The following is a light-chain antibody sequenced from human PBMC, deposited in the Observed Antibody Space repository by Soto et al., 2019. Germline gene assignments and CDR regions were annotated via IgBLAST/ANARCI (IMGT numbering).Light chain of an antibody. CDR2: DAS. J-gene: IGKJ5*01. CDR3: QQRTNWPSIT. CDR1: QSLSSSY. Sequence: EIVLTQSPGTLSLSPGERATLSCRASQSLSSSYLAWYQQKPGQAPRLLIYDASSRAPGIPARFSGSGTGTDFTLTITSLEPEDSAVYHCQQRTNWPSITFGQGTRLEIK. V-gene: IGKV3D-20*02.